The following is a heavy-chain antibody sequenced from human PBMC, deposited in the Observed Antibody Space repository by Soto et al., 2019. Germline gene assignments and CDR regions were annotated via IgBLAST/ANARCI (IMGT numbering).Heavy chain of an antibody. J-gene: IGHJ4*02. CDR2: IYYSGST. CDR1: GGSVSSVDYY. D-gene: IGHD2-8*01. CDR3: ARDTKN. V-gene: IGHV4-30-4*01. Sequence: SETLSLTCTVSGGSVSSVDYYWSWIRQPPGKGLEWIGYIYYSGSTYYSPSLKSRVTISVDTSKNQFSLKLSSVTAADTAVYYCARDTKNWGQGTLVTVSS.